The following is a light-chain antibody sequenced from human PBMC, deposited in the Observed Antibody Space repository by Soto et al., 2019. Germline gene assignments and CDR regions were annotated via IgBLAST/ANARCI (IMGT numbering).Light chain of an antibody. CDR3: CSYAGSYIFYV. CDR2: DVS. CDR1: SSDVGGYNY. V-gene: IGLV2-11*01. Sequence: QSVLTQPRSVSGSPGQSVNISCTGTSSDVGGYNYVSWYQQHPGKAPKLMIYDVSKRPSGVPDRFSGSKSGNTASLTISGLQAEDEADYYCCSYAGSYIFYVFGTGTRSPS. J-gene: IGLJ1*01.